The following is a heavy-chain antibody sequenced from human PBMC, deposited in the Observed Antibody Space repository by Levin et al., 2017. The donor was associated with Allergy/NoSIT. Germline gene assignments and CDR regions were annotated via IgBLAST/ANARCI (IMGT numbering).Heavy chain of an antibody. Sequence: ASVKVSCKASGYTFSDYYIHWVRQAPGQGLEWMGRISPNSGGTNFAQKFQGRVTMTRDTSINTASMDLSRLSSDDAAIYYCAWDLNTRSSFAFDVWGQGTMVTVSS. CDR1: GYTFSDYY. J-gene: IGHJ3*01. V-gene: IGHV1-2*06. CDR3: AWDLNTRSSFAFDV. CDR2: ISPNSGGT. D-gene: IGHD6-6*01.